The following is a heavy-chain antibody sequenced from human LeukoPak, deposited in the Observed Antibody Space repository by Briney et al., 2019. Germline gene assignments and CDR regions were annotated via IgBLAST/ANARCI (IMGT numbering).Heavy chain of an antibody. D-gene: IGHD6-6*01. V-gene: IGHV1-3*01. Sequence: GASVKVSCKASGYTFTSYAMHWVRQAPGQRLEWMGWINAGNGNTKYSQKFQGRVTITRDTSASTAYMELSSLRSEDTAVYCCARDDRIAADFDYWGQGTLVTVSS. CDR3: ARDDRIAADFDY. CDR1: GYTFTSYA. J-gene: IGHJ4*02. CDR2: INAGNGNT.